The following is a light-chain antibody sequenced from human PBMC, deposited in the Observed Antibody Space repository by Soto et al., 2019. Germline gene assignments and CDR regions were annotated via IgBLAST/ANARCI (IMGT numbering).Light chain of an antibody. V-gene: IGLV2-14*01. CDR1: SSDVGGYNY. Sequence: QPVLTQSASVSGSPGQSITISCTGTSSDVGGYNYVSWYQQYPGRVPKLLIYKVSNRPSGISNRFSGSKSGNTASLTISGLQAEDEADYFCTSPTPGSLYVFGSGTKLTVL. CDR3: TSPTPGSLYV. J-gene: IGLJ1*01. CDR2: KVS.